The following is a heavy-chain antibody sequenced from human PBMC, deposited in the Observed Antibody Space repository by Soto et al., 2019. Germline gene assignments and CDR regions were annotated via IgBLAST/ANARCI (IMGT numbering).Heavy chain of an antibody. Sequence: QVQLVQSGAEVKKPGSSVKVSCKASGGTFSSYAISWVRQAPGQGLEWMGGIIPIFGTANYAQKFQGRVTITADESTSTAYRALSSLRSEDTAVYYCASGYVATTHYYYYGMDVWGQGTTVTVSS. J-gene: IGHJ6*02. V-gene: IGHV1-69*01. D-gene: IGHD5-12*01. CDR2: IIPIFGTA. CDR3: ASGYVATTHYYYYGMDV. CDR1: GGTFSSYA.